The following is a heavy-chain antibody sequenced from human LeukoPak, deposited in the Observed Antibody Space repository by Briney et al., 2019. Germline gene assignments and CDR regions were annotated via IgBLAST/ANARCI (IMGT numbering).Heavy chain of an antibody. CDR3: ARGRGDYDILTGYPYYYYYYMDV. D-gene: IGHD3-9*01. J-gene: IGHJ6*03. Sequence: ASVKVSCKASGYTFTSYDINWVRQATGQGLEWMGWMNPNSGNTGYAQKFQGRVTMTRNTSISTAYMELSSLRSEDTAVYYSARGRGDYDILTGYPYYYYYYMDVWGKGTTVTVSS. CDR2: MNPNSGNT. CDR1: GYTFTSYD. V-gene: IGHV1-8*01.